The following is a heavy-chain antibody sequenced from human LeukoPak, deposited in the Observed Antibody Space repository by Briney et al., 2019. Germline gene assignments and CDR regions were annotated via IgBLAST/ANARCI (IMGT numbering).Heavy chain of an antibody. Sequence: PSETLSLTCTVPGGSISGYYWSWIRQPPGKGLEWFGYIYYSGSTNYNPSLKSRVTISVDTSKNQFSLKLSSVTAADTAVYDCARAYDSSGYYAEYFQHWGQGTLVTVSS. CDR2: IYYSGST. V-gene: IGHV4-59*08. CDR3: ARAYDSSGYYAEYFQH. CDR1: GGSISGYY. J-gene: IGHJ1*01. D-gene: IGHD3-22*01.